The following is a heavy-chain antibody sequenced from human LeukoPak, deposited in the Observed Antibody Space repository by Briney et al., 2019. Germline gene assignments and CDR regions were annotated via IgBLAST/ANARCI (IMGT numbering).Heavy chain of an antibody. CDR3: ARDAAAQLLILYFDY. Sequence: GGSLTLSCAASGFTFSSYWMSWVRQAPGKGLEWVAKIRQDGSEEVYVDSVKGRFTMSRDNAKNSLFLQMNTLRAEDTSVYYCARDAAAQLLILYFDYWGQGTLVTVSS. J-gene: IGHJ4*02. D-gene: IGHD1-26*01. CDR2: IRQDGSEE. V-gene: IGHV3-7*05. CDR1: GFTFSSYW.